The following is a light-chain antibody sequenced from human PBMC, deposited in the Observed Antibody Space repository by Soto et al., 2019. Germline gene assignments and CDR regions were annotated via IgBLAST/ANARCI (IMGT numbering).Light chain of an antibody. Sequence: QSALTQPPSASGSPGQSVTISCTGTSTDVGGYDYVSWYQQHPGKVPKLMIYEVNKRPSGVPDRSSGSKSGNTASLTVSGLQPEDEADYYCTSYAGGNNVFGTGTKVTVL. CDR2: EVN. CDR3: TSYAGGNNV. J-gene: IGLJ1*01. V-gene: IGLV2-8*01. CDR1: STDVGGYDY.